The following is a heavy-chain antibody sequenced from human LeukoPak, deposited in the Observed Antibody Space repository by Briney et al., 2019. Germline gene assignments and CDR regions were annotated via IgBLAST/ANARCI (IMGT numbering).Heavy chain of an antibody. J-gene: IGHJ6*03. CDR3: ARVGIDHQDYYYMDV. V-gene: IGHV4-39*01. CDR2: IYYSGST. D-gene: IGHD2-21*01. Sequence: SETLSLTCTVSGGSISSSSYYWGWIRQPPGKGLEWIGSIYYSGSTYYNPSLKSRVTISVDTSKNQFSLKLSSVTAADTAVYYCARVGIDHQDYYYMDVWGKGTTVTVSS. CDR1: GGSISSSSYY.